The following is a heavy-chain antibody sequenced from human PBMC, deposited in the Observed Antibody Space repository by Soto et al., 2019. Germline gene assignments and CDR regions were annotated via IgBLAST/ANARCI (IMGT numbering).Heavy chain of an antibody. V-gene: IGHV4-59*08. D-gene: IGHD1-20*01. Sequence: QVQLQESGPGLVKPSETLSLMFSVSGGSFPNSIWSWLRQPPGKGLELIGFISDSGSPKYSPYLYGRVTISIATSKSQFSLTLTAVTAADTAVYYCASTLTGTSGGGIDPWGQGSLVTVSS. CDR3: ASTLTGTSGGGIDP. CDR2: ISDSGSP. J-gene: IGHJ5*02. CDR1: GGSFPNSI.